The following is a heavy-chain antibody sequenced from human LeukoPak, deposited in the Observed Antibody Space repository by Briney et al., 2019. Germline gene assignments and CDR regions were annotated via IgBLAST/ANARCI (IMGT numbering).Heavy chain of an antibody. CDR1: GFTFATSA. J-gene: IGHJ6*02. CDR2: IVVGSGST. CDR3: AATVTLTTGSTYFGMDV. V-gene: IGHV1-58*01. D-gene: IGHD4-17*01. Sequence: SVKVSCTASGFTFATSAVQWVRQARGQRLEWIGWIVVGSGSTNYAQKFQERVTITRDMSTRTAYMEVSSLRSEDTAVYYCAATVTLTTGSTYFGMDVWGQGTTVTVSS.